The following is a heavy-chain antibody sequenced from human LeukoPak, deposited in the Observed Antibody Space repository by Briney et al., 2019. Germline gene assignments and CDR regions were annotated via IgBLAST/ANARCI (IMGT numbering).Heavy chain of an antibody. CDR1: GFTFSSYA. CDR3: AKRHTLTTSFDY. J-gene: IGHJ4*02. V-gene: IGHV3-23*01. D-gene: IGHD4-17*01. CDR2: ISDSGGTT. Sequence: GGSLRLSCAASGFTFSSYAMSWVRQAPGKGLEWVSVISDSGGTTYYADSVKGRFTTSRSNSKNTLYLQMNSLRVEDTAVYYCAKRHTLTTSFDYWGQGTLVTVSS.